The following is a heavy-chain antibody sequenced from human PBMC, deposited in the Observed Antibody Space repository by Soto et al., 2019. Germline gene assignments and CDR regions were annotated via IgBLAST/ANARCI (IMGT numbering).Heavy chain of an antibody. V-gene: IGHV4-34*01. CDR1: GGSFSGYN. Sequence: QVQLQQWGAGLLKPSETLSLTCAVYGGSFSGYNWSWIRQPPGKGLEWNGAINHSGSTNYNPSLKSRFTKSVDTSKNQCSLKLSSVTDADMAVYYCARGGGYCSGGRCHGWDYFDYWGQGTLVTVSS. D-gene: IGHD2-15*01. J-gene: IGHJ4*02. CDR3: ARGGGYCSGGRCHGWDYFDY. CDR2: INHSGST.